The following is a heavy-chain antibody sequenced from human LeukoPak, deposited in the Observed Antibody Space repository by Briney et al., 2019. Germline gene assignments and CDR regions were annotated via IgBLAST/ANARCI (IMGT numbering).Heavy chain of an antibody. J-gene: IGHJ4*02. Sequence: SETLSLTCTVSGGSISSYSYYWSWIRQPAGKGLEWIGRIYTRGNTNYNPSLKSRVTISIDTSKNQFSLKLSSVTAADTAVYYCARVTGYMIEDYFDYWGQGTLVTVSS. CDR2: IYTRGNT. V-gene: IGHV4-61*02. CDR3: ARVTGYMIEDYFDY. D-gene: IGHD3-9*01. CDR1: GGSISSYSYY.